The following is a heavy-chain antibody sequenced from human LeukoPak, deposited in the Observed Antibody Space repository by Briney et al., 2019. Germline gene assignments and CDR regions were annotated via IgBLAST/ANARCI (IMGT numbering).Heavy chain of an antibody. CDR3: ARHYYDSSGYYPENFQH. V-gene: IGHV4-34*01. J-gene: IGHJ1*01. D-gene: IGHD3-22*01. Sequence: SETLSLTCVVYGGSLTGYYRSWIRQPPGKGLEWIGEINHSGSTNYNPSLKSRVTISVDTSKNQFSLKLSSVTAADTAVYYCARHYYDSSGYYPENFQHWGQGTLVTVSS. CDR2: INHSGST. CDR1: GGSLTGYY.